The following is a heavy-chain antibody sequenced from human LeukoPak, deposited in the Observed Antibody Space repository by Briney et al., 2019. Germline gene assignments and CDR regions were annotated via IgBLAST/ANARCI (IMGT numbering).Heavy chain of an antibody. CDR2: INPNSGGT. CDR1: GYTFTGYY. CDR3: AILGGVRGTKRAFDI. Sequence: ASVKVSCKASGYTFTGYYMHWVRQAPGQGLEWMGWINPNSGGTNYAQKFQGRVTMTRDTSISTAYMELSRLRSDDTAVYYCAILGGVRGTKRAFDIWGQGTMVTVSP. J-gene: IGHJ3*02. V-gene: IGHV1-2*02. D-gene: IGHD3-10*01.